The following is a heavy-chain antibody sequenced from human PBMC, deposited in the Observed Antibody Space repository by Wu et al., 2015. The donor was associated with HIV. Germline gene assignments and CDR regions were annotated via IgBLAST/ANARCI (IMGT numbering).Heavy chain of an antibody. CDR2: ISPLFGRP. CDR3: AKTNRIVTNGIDFYHYYGMDV. CDR1: GGTFNNYA. V-gene: IGHV1-69*13. Sequence: QVHLVQSGAEVKKPGSSVKVSCKASGGTFNNYAINWVRQTPGEGLEWMGRISPLFGRPMYAQRFQGRVTITADGSTSTAYMELSSLQSEDTAVYYCAKTNRIVTNGIDFYHYYGMDVWGQGTTVTVS. D-gene: IGHD1-1*01. J-gene: IGHJ6*02.